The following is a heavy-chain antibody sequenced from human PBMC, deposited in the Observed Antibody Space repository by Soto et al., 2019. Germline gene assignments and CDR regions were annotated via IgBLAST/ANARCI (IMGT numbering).Heavy chain of an antibody. V-gene: IGHV2-5*02. Sequence: QITLKESGPTLVKPTQTLTLTCTFSGFSLSTSGVGVGWIRQPPGKALEWLALIYWDDDKRYSPSLKSRLTITKDNSKNQVVLTMTNMDPVDTATYYCANGWGSGSYIDAFDIWGQGTMVTVSS. CDR1: GFSLSTSGVG. J-gene: IGHJ3*02. CDR2: IYWDDDK. D-gene: IGHD3-10*01. CDR3: ANGWGSGSYIDAFDI.